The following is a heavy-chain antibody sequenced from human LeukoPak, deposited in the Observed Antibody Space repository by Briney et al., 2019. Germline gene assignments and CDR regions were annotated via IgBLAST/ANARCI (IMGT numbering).Heavy chain of an antibody. Sequence: SVKVSCKASGYTFTSYGIIWVRQAPGQGLEWMGGIIPIFGTANYAQKFQGRVTITADESTSTAYMELSSLRSEDTAVYYCARDRSRDGYNDAFDIWGQGTMVTVSS. CDR2: IIPIFGTA. CDR3: ARDRSRDGYNDAFDI. D-gene: IGHD5-24*01. J-gene: IGHJ3*02. V-gene: IGHV1-69*13. CDR1: GYTFTSYG.